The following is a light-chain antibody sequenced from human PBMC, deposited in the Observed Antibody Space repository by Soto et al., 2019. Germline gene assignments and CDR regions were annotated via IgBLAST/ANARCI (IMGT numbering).Light chain of an antibody. CDR2: AAS. Sequence: DIQMTQSPSSVSASVVDRFTITFLASQDISSWLAWYQQKPGKAPNLLIYAASRLQSGVPSRFSGGGSGTDFTLTISRLQPEDFATYYCQQANSFPVTFGQGTRLEIK. J-gene: IGKJ5*01. CDR3: QQANSFPVT. CDR1: QDISSW. V-gene: IGKV1-12*01.